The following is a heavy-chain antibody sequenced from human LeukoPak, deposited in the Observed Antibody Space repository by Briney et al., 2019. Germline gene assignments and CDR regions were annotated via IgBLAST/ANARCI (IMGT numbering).Heavy chain of an antibody. J-gene: IGHJ3*02. D-gene: IGHD5-18*01. Sequence: GGSLRLSCAASGFTFSSYSMNWVRQAPGKGLEWVSSIRSSSSYIYYADSVKGRFTISRDNAKNSLYLQMNSLRAEDTAVYYCARAGYTDAFDIWGQGTMVTVSS. V-gene: IGHV3-21*01. CDR3: ARAGYTDAFDI. CDR2: IRSSSSYI. CDR1: GFTFSSYS.